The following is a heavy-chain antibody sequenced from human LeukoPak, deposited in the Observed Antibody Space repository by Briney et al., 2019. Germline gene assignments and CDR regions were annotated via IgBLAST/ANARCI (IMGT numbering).Heavy chain of an antibody. V-gene: IGHV4-59*01. J-gene: IGHJ5*02. D-gene: IGHD3-10*01. CDR1: GGSISSYY. CDR2: IYYSGST. Sequence: PSETLSLTCTVSGGSISSYYWSWIRQPPGKGLEWIGYIYYSGSTNYNPSLKSRVTISVDTSKNQFSLKLSSVTAADTAVYYCARTSMVRGVIGNNWFDPWGQGTLVTVSS. CDR3: ARTSMVRGVIGNNWFDP.